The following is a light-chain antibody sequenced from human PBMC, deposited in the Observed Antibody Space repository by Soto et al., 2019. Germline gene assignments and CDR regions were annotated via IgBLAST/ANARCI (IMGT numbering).Light chain of an antibody. Sequence: DIQLTQSPSFLSASVGDRVTITCRASQSISSHVAWYRQKSGKAPMLLIYAASTLQSGVPSRFSGSGSGTEFTLTISSLHPEDFATYYCQHLDSLPLAFGGGTTVEI. CDR2: AAS. CDR1: QSISSH. CDR3: QHLDSLPLA. J-gene: IGKJ4*01. V-gene: IGKV1-9*01.